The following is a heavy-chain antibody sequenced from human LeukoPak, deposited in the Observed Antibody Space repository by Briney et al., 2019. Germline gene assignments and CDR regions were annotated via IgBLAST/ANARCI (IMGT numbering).Heavy chain of an antibody. D-gene: IGHD3-22*01. Sequence: GGSLRLSCAASGFTLSSYGMHRVRQAPGKGLEWVAVISYDGSNKYYADSVKGRFTISRDNSKNTLYLQMNSLRAEDTAVYYCAKPGYSNYFDYWGQGTLVTVSS. CDR2: ISYDGSNK. CDR1: GFTLSSYG. CDR3: AKPGYSNYFDY. V-gene: IGHV3-30*18. J-gene: IGHJ4*02.